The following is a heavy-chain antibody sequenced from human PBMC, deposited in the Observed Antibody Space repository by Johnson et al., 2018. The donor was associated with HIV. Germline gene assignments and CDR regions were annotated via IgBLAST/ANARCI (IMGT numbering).Heavy chain of an antibody. Sequence: VQLVESGGGVVRPGGSLRLSCAASGFTFDDYGLSWVRQAPGKGLEWVSGISGGGGSTYYADSVKGRFTISRDNSKNTPYLQMGSLRAWDMAVYYCARALGYCSGGSCPLDAFDIWGQGTMVTVSS. CDR2: ISGGGGST. V-gene: IGHV3-20*04. J-gene: IGHJ3*02. D-gene: IGHD2-15*01. CDR3: ARALGYCSGGSCPLDAFDI. CDR1: GFTFDDYG.